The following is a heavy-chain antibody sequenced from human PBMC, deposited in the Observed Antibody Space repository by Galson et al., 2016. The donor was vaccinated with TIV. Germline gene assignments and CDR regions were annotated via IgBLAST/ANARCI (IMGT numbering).Heavy chain of an antibody. D-gene: IGHD6-19*01. CDR2: ISGSGSTT. Sequence: SLRLSCAASGFTFNTYYMHWVRQAPGKGLEWLSSISGSGSTTYYADSVAGRITISRDNSENTLFLQVRRLRAEDTAVYYCARRQYNNGWYVEYWGQGTLVTVSS. V-gene: IGHV3-23*01. J-gene: IGHJ4*02. CDR1: GFTFNTYY. CDR3: ARRQYNNGWYVEY.